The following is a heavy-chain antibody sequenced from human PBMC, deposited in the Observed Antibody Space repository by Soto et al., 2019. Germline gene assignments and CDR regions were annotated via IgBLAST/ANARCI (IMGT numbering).Heavy chain of an antibody. D-gene: IGHD5-12*01. J-gene: IGHJ4*02. V-gene: IGHV3-23*01. CDR3: AKYLGAYGGYAFDY. CDR2: ISGSGGST. Sequence: EVQLLESGGGLVQPGGSLRLSCAASGFTFSSYAMSWVRQAPGNGLEWLSAISGSGGSTYYADSVKGRFTISRDNSKNTLYLQMNSLRAEDTAVHYCAKYLGAYGGYAFDYWGQGTLVTVSS. CDR1: GFTFSSYA.